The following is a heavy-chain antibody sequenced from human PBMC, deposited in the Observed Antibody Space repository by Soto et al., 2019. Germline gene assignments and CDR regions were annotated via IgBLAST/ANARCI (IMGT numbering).Heavy chain of an antibody. V-gene: IGHV4-39*01. D-gene: IGHD3-3*01. J-gene: IGHJ5*02. CDR2: IYYSGST. CDR3: ARHNNFGVVTPDWFDP. CDR1: GGSISSSSYY. Sequence: SETLSLNCTVSGGSISSSSYYWGWIRQPPGKGLEWIGSIYYSGSTYYNPSLKSRVTISVDTSKNQFSLKLSSVTAADTAVYYCARHNNFGVVTPDWFDPWGQGTLVTVS.